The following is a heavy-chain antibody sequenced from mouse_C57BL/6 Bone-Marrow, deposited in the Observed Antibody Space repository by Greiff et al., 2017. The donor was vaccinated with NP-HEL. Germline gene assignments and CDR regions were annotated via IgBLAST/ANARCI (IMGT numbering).Heavy chain of an antibody. CDR3: ARLYYDFTWFAY. J-gene: IGHJ3*01. CDR2: INPDSSTI. CDR1: GIDFSRYW. Sequence: EVKVIESGGGLVQPGGSLKLSCAASGIDFSRYWMSWVRRAPGKGLEWIGEINPDSSTINYAPSLKDKFIISRDNAKNTLYLQMSKVRSEDTALYYCARLYYDFTWFAYWGQGTLVTVSA. D-gene: IGHD2-4*01. V-gene: IGHV4-1*01.